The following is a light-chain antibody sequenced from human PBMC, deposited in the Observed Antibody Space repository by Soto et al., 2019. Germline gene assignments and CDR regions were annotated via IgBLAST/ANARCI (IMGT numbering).Light chain of an antibody. Sequence: QSVLTQPPSASGSPGQSVTISCTGTSSDVGGYNYVSWYQQHPGKAPKLMIYEVTQRPSGVPDRFSGSKSGNTASLTVSGLQAEDEADYYCSSFAGNNNRGVFGSGTKLPVL. CDR1: SSDVGGYNY. CDR2: EVT. CDR3: SSFAGNNNRGV. J-gene: IGLJ1*01. V-gene: IGLV2-8*01.